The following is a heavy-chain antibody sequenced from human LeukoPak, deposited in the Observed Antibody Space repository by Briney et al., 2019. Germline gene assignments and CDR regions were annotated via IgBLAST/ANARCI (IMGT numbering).Heavy chain of an antibody. Sequence: GGSLRLSCAASGFIFSDYEMTWVRQAPGKGLEWVSYISGSSSIIYYADSVKGRFTISRDNAKNSLYLQMNSLRAEDTAVYYCARMTAGKFDFWGQGTLVTVSS. J-gene: IGHJ4*02. CDR3: ARMTAGKFDF. CDR2: ISGSSSII. V-gene: IGHV3-48*03. CDR1: GFIFSDYE. D-gene: IGHD6-13*01.